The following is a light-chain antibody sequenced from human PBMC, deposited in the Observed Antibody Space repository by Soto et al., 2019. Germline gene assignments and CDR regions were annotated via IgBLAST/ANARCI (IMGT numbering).Light chain of an antibody. CDR2: DVS. J-gene: IGKJ1*01. CDR3: QQYDYSRT. Sequence: DIQMTQSPSTLSASVGDSVTITCRASQSITASLAWYQQKPGEAPKLLIYDVSNLESGVPSRFSGSGSRTEFSLTIRSLQPDDFATYYCQQYDYSRTFGQGTKVDIK. CDR1: QSITAS. V-gene: IGKV1-5*01.